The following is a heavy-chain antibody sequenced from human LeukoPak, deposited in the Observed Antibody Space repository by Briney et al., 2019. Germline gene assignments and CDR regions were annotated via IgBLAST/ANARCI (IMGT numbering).Heavy chain of an antibody. J-gene: IGHJ4*02. V-gene: IGHV4-4*07. Sequence: PSETLSLTCTVSGGSVSSYYWSWIRQAAGKGLEWIGRIYTSGNTNYNPSLKSRVTISVDKSKNQFSLKLSSVTAADTAVYYCARYSYGYYFDYWGQGTLVTVSS. CDR1: GGSVSSYY. D-gene: IGHD5-18*01. CDR3: ARYSYGYYFDY. CDR2: IYTSGNT.